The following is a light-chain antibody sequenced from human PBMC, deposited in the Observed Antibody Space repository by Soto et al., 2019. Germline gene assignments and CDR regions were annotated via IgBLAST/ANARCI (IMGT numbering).Light chain of an antibody. J-gene: IGLJ1*01. CDR2: EGI. CDR3: CSYAGSGTDNYV. Sequence: ALTQPASVSGSPGQSITISCTGTSSDIGTYNLVSWYQHYPGKAPKLMIYEGIKRPSGVSNRFSGSKSGNAAFLTISGLQAEDEADYYCCSYAGSGTDNYVFGSGTEVTVL. CDR1: SSDIGTYNL. V-gene: IGLV2-23*01.